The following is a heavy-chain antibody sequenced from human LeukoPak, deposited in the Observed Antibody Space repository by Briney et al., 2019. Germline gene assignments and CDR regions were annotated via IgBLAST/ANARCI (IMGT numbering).Heavy chain of an antibody. V-gene: IGHV1-69*04. Sequence: SVKVSCKASGGTFSSYAISWVRQAPGQGLEWMGRIIPILGIANYAQKFQGRVTITADKSTSTAYMELSSLRSEDTAVYYCARGLIVVPSDAFDIWGQGTMVPVSS. CDR1: GGTFSSYA. J-gene: IGHJ3*02. D-gene: IGHD3-22*01. CDR2: IIPILGIA. CDR3: ARGLIVVPSDAFDI.